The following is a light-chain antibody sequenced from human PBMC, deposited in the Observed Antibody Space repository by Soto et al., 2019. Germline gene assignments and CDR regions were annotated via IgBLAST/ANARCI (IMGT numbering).Light chain of an antibody. CDR2: TNN. CDR3: ATWDDSLSRVV. CDR1: SSNIGVNY. J-gene: IGLJ2*01. V-gene: IGLV1-47*01. Sequence: QSVLTQPPSASGTPGQRVTISCSGSSSNIGVNYVYWYQQLPGTAPKLLIYTNNERPSGVPDRFSGSKSGTSASLAISGLRSEDEADYHCATWDDSLSRVVFGGGTKLTVL.